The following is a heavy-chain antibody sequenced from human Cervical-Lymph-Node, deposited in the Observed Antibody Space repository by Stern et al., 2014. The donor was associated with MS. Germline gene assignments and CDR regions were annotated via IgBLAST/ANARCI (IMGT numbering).Heavy chain of an antibody. CDR2: INSDGSRT. J-gene: IGHJ4*02. CDR3: ARSWELAFDY. CDR1: GFTFSNYW. V-gene: IGHV3-74*02. D-gene: IGHD1-26*01. Sequence: EVQLVQSGGGLVQPGGSLRLSCAASGFTFSNYWMHWVRHAPGKGLVWVSHINSDGSRTSYAESVKGRFAISGDNAKNTLYLQMNSLRAEDTAVYYCARSWELAFDYWGQGTLVTVSS.